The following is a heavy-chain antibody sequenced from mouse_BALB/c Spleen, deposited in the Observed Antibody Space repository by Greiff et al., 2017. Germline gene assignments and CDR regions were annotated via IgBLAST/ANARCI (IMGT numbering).Heavy chain of an antibody. V-gene: IGHV5-4*02. CDR1: GFTFSDYY. J-gene: IGHJ4*01. D-gene: IGHD2-14*01. CDR3: ARYREYYYAMDY. Sequence: EVQLVESGGGLVKPGGSLKLSCAASGFTFSDYYMYWVRQTPEKRLEWVATISDGGSYTYYPASVKGRFTISRDNAKNNLYLQMSSLKSEDTAMYYCARYREYYYAMDYWGQGTSVTVSS. CDR2: ISDGGSYT.